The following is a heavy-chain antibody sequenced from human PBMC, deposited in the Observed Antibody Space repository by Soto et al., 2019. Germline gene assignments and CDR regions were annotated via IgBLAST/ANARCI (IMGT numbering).Heavy chain of an antibody. CDR2: ISAYNGNT. D-gene: IGHD3-16*01. CDR1: GYTFTSYG. V-gene: IGHV1-18*01. J-gene: IGHJ4*02. Sequence: QVQLVQSGAEVKKPGASVKVSCKASGYTFTSYGISWVRQAPGQGLEWMGWISAYNGNTNYAQKLQGRVTMTTDTSPSTAYMELRSLRSDDTAVYYCARDLFRGAYDYIWARPDYWGQGTLVTVSS. CDR3: ARDLFRGAYDYIWARPDY.